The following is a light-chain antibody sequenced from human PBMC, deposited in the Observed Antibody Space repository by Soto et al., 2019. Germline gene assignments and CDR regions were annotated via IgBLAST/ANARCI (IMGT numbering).Light chain of an antibody. Sequence: AIRMTQSPSSLSASTGDRVTITCRASQGISSYLAWYQQKPGKAPKLLIYAASTLQSGVPSRFSGSGSGTDFTLTTSCLQSEDFATYYCQQYYSYPSLTFGGGTKVEIK. J-gene: IGKJ4*01. CDR1: QGISSY. V-gene: IGKV1-8*01. CDR3: QQYYSYPSLT. CDR2: AAS.